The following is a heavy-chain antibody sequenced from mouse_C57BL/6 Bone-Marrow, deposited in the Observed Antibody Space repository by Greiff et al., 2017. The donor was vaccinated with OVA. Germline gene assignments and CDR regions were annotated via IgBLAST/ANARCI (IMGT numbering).Heavy chain of an antibody. CDR2: IDPENGDT. CDR1: GFNIKDDY. J-gene: IGHJ4*01. CDR3: TTWAQYGNYHEDY. V-gene: IGHV14-4*01. D-gene: IGHD2-10*02. Sequence: EVQLVESGAELVRPGASVKLSCTASGFNIKDDYMHWVKQRPEQGLEWIGWIDPENGDTEYASKFQGKATITADTSSNTDYLQLSSLTSEDTAVYYGTTWAQYGNYHEDYWGQGTSVTVSS.